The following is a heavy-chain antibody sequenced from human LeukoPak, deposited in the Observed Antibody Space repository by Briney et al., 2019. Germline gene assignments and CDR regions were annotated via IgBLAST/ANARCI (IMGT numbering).Heavy chain of an antibody. J-gene: IGHJ4*02. CDR2: IYYNGNT. D-gene: IGHD3-10*01. CDR1: GGSVSSGGYY. Sequence: SETLSLTCSVPGGSVSSGGYYWSWIRQPPGKGLEWIGYIYYNGNTNYNPSLKSRVTISVDTSKNQFSLKLSSVTAADTAVYYCARVDDRGGPTFDYWGQGTLVTVSS. CDR3: ARVDDRGGPTFDY. V-gene: IGHV4-61*08.